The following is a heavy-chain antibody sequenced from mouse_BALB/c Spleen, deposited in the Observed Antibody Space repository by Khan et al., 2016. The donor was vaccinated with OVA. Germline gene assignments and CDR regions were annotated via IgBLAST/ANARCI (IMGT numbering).Heavy chain of an antibody. Sequence: VQLQQSGPGLVAPSQSLSITCTISGFSFTNYGIHWVRQPPGKGLEWLVVIWSDGSTSYNSALKSRLSISRDNSKSQVFLRMNRLQTDDTDMYYCARQPYFHYYIMDYWGQGTSVIVSS. CDR2: IWSDGST. D-gene: IGHD2-10*01. CDR3: ARQPYFHYYIMDY. J-gene: IGHJ4*01. V-gene: IGHV2-6-1*01. CDR1: GFSFTNYG.